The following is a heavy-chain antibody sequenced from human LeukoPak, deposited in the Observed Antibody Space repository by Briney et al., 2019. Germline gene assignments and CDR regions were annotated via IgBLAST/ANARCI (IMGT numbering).Heavy chain of an antibody. CDR3: ARGSITMIVVVITPPDY. D-gene: IGHD3-22*01. CDR1: GFTFSSYS. Sequence: PGGSLRLSCAASGFTFSSYSMNWVRQAPGKGLEWVSSISSSSSYIYYADSVKGRFTISRDNAKNSLYLQMNSLRAEDTAVYYCARGSITMIVVVITPPDYWGQGTLVTVSS. J-gene: IGHJ4*02. CDR2: ISSSSSYI. V-gene: IGHV3-21*01.